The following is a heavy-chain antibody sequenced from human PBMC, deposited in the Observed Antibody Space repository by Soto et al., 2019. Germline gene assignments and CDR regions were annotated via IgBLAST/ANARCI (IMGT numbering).Heavy chain of an antibody. CDR3: AKAVAASSWRGPDALDL. Sequence: QVQLVESGGGVVQPGRSLRLSCAASGFTFSSYGMHWVRQAPGKGLEWVAVISYDGSNKYYADSVKGRFTISRDNSKNTLYQQMNSLRAEDTAVYYCAKAVAASSWRGPDALDLLGQGTMVTVSS. D-gene: IGHD6-13*01. V-gene: IGHV3-30*18. CDR1: GFTFSSYG. CDR2: ISYDGSNK. J-gene: IGHJ3*01.